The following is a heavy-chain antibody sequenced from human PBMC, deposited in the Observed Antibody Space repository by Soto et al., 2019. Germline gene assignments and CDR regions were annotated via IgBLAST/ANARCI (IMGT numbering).Heavy chain of an antibody. CDR3: ARGAGVVVGPIPDYFDY. D-gene: IGHD2-15*01. CDR2: MSYDGSNK. V-gene: IGHV3-30-3*01. Sequence: QVQLVESGGGVVQPGRSLRLSCAASGFTFSSYALHWVRQAPGKGLEWVAVMSYDGSNKYDADSVKGRFTISRDNSKNTLYLQMNSLRDEDTAVYYCARGAGVVVGPIPDYFDYWGQGTLVTVSS. CDR1: GFTFSSYA. J-gene: IGHJ4*02.